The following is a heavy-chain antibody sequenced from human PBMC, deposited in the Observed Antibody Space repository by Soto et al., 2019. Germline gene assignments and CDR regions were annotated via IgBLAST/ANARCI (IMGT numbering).Heavy chain of an antibody. V-gene: IGHV2-5*01. CDR1: GFSLSTSGAG. CDR3: AHRYGGNYYRWYFDS. J-gene: IGHJ4*02. Sequence: QNTLKESGPTLVKPTQTLTVTCTFSGFSLSTSGAGVGWIRQSPGKAPEWLALISWKDEKRYNPGLKSRLTINKDTSKNQVVLTMTDLYPVDTATYFCAHRYGGNYYRWYFDSWGQGTLVTVSS. D-gene: IGHD1-26*01. CDR2: ISWKDEK.